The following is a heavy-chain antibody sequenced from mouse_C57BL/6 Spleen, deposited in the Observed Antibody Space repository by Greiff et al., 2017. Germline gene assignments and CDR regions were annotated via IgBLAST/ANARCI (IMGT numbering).Heavy chain of an antibody. J-gene: IGHJ3*01. CDR2: IYPGDGDT. Sequence: QVQLKESGAELVKPGASVKISCKASGYAFSSYWMNWVKQRPGKGLEWIGQIYPGDGDTNYNGKFKGKATLTADKSSSTAYMQLSSLTSEDSAVYFCARERNWVRFAYWGQGTLVTVSA. V-gene: IGHV1-80*01. CDR1: GYAFSSYW. CDR3: ARERNWVRFAY. D-gene: IGHD4-1*01.